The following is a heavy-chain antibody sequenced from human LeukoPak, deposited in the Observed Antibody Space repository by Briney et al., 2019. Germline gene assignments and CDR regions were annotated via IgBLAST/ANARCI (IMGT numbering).Heavy chain of an antibody. D-gene: IGHD3-10*01. CDR1: GGSISSYY. J-gene: IGHJ4*02. Sequence: PSETLSLTCTASGGSISSYYWSWIRQPPGKGLEWIGYIYYSGSTNYNPSLKSRVTISVDTSKNQFSLKLSSVTAADTAVYYCARHGDGPGYHFDYWGQGTLVTVSS. CDR2: IYYSGST. CDR3: ARHGDGPGYHFDY. V-gene: IGHV4-59*08.